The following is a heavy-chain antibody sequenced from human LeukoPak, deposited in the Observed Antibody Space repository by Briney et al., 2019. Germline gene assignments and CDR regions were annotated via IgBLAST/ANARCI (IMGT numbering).Heavy chain of an antibody. J-gene: IGHJ3*02. CDR2: INSGGDAT. Sequence: SGGSLRLSCAASGFSFSAYTMSWVRQAPGKGPEWVSAINSGGDATSYADSVRGRFTISRDNSKNTLYLQMNSLRAEDTAVHSCAKAAVIIGLAAFDTWGQGTMVTVSS. CDR3: AKAAVIIGLAAFDT. D-gene: IGHD2-21*01. V-gene: IGHV3-23*01. CDR1: GFSFSAYT.